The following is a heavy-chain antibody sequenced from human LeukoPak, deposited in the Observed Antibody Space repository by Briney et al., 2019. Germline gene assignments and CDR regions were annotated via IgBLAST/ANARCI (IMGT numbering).Heavy chain of an antibody. J-gene: IGHJ6*02. CDR1: GGSISSGGYY. Sequence: SETLSLTCTVSGGSISSGGYYWSWIRQPPGKGLEWIGEINHSGSTNYNPSLKSRVTISVDTSKNQFSLKLSSVTAADTAVYYCARVGLRFLEWPTRHYYYYGMDVWGQGTTVTVSS. V-gene: IGHV4-39*07. CDR2: INHSGST. CDR3: ARVGLRFLEWPTRHYYYYGMDV. D-gene: IGHD3-3*01.